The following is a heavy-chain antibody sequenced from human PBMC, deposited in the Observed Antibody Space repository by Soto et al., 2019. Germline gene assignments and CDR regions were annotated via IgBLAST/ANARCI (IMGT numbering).Heavy chain of an antibody. V-gene: IGHV3-48*02. CDR1: GFTFSSYS. J-gene: IGHJ3*02. CDR3: ARSYDSSGYYYDAFDI. Sequence: GGSLRLSCAASGFTFSSYSMNWVRQAPGKGLEWVSYISSSSSTIYYADSVKGRFTISRDNAKNSLYLQMNSLRDEDTAVYYCARSYDSSGYYYDAFDIWGQGTMVTVSS. CDR2: ISSSSSTI. D-gene: IGHD3-22*01.